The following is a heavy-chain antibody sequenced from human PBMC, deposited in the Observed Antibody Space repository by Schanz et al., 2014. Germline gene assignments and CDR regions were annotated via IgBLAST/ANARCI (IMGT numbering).Heavy chain of an antibody. CDR2: INWSDGST. V-gene: IGHV3-20*04. J-gene: IGHJ4*02. CDR3: ARDGAELYYFDD. CDR1: GFTVSSNY. D-gene: IGHD1-1*01. Sequence: VQLVESGGGVVQPGRSLRLSCAASGFTVSSNYMSWVRQAPGKGLEWVSAINWSDGSTGYADSVKGRFTISRDNGKNSLDLQMNSLRAEDTALYYCARDGAELYYFDDWGQGTLVTVSS.